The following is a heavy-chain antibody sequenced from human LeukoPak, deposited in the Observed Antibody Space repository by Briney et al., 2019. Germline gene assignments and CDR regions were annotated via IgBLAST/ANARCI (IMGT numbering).Heavy chain of an antibody. J-gene: IGHJ4*02. CDR3: ARHHCSSTSCFPEVFDY. CDR2: TDPGDSDA. Sequence: GESLKISCKASGYMFTNYWIGWVRQMPGKGLECLGITDPGDSDARYSPSFQGQVTISADKSITSAYLQWSSLKASDTAMYYCARHHCSSTSCFPEVFDYWGQGTLVTVSS. D-gene: IGHD2-2*01. V-gene: IGHV5-51*01. CDR1: GYMFTNYW.